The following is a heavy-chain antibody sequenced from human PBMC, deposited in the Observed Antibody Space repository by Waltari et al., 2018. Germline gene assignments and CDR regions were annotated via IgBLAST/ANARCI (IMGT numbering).Heavy chain of an antibody. J-gene: IGHJ6*02. CDR3: ARDKSSSNYYYYGMDV. CDR2: INPNSGGT. D-gene: IGHD6-13*01. Sequence: QVQLVQSGAEVKKPGASVKVSCKASGYTFTGHYMHWVRQTPGQGLEWMGRINPNSGGTNYAQKVQGRVTMTRDTSISTAYMELSRLRSDDTAVYYCARDKSSSNYYYYGMDVWGQGTTVTVSS. CDR1: GYTFTGHY. V-gene: IGHV1-2*06.